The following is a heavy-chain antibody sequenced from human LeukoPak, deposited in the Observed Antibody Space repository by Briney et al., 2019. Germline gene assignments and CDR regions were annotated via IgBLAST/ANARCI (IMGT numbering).Heavy chain of an antibody. V-gene: IGHV3-48*03. Sequence: SLRLSCAASGFTFSTYEMNWVRQAPGKGLGWVSFISRSGNTIYYADSVKGRFTISRDNAKNSLYLQMTSLRAEDTAVYYCARQSGTYYVALSSDYWGQGTLVTVSS. CDR3: ARQSGTYYVALSSDY. J-gene: IGHJ4*02. D-gene: IGHD1-26*01. CDR2: ISRSGNTI. CDR1: GFTFSTYE.